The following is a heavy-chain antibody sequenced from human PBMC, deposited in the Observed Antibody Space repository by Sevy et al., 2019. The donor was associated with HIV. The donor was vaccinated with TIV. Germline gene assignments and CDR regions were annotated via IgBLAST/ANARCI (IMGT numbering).Heavy chain of an antibody. CDR1: GFTFSSAW. D-gene: IGHD5-12*01. CDR2: IKSEIDGGAI. J-gene: IGHJ6*02. Sequence: GGCLRLSCAASGFTFSSAWMSWVRQAPGKGLEWVGRIKSEIDGGAIDYAAPVKGRFSISREDSKNTLYLQMNSLKTEDTAVYYCITDTGYSGYDEAVINYYYYGMDVGGQGTTVTVSS. CDR3: ITDTGYSGYDEAVINYYYYGMDV. V-gene: IGHV3-15*01.